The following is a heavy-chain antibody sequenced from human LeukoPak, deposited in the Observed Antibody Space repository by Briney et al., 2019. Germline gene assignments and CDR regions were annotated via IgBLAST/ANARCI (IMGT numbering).Heavy chain of an antibody. J-gene: IGHJ5*02. CDR2: INWNGGST. D-gene: IGHD5-24*01. V-gene: IGHV3-20*04. CDR1: GFAFDDYG. CDR3: ARAMATILSIVWFDP. Sequence: GGSLRLSCAASGFAFDDYGMSWVRQAPGKGLEWVSGINWNGGSTGYADSVKGRFTISRDNAKNSLYLQMNSLRAEDTAVYYCARAMATILSIVWFDPWGQGTLVTVSS.